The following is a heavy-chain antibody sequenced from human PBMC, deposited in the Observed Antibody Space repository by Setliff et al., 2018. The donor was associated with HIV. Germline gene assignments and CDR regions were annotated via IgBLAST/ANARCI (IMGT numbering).Heavy chain of an antibody. CDR1: GDNFNNVA. D-gene: IGHD3-22*01. J-gene: IGHJ1*01. Sequence: SVKVSCKASGDNFNNVALNWVRQAPGQGLEWMGGILPIFGSTDYAQKFQGRLTITAVQSQNTVYMELSSLRSDDTAVYYCARTQYDRVEEYFQYWGQGTLVTVSS. CDR2: ILPIFGST. V-gene: IGHV1-69*13. CDR3: ARTQYDRVEEYFQY.